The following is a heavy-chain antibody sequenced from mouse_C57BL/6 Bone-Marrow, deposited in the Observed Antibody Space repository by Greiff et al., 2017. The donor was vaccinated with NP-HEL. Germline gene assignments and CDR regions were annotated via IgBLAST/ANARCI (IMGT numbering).Heavy chain of an antibody. Sequence: QVQLQQPGAELVRPGTSVKLSCKASGYTFTSYWMHWVKQRPGQGLEWIGVIDPSDSYTKYNQKFKGKATLTVDTSSSTAYMQLSSLTSEDSAVYYCARNYDYDEDYAMDYWGQGTSVTVSS. CDR2: IDPSDSYT. V-gene: IGHV1-59*01. CDR1: GYTFTSYW. J-gene: IGHJ4*01. CDR3: ARNYDYDEDYAMDY. D-gene: IGHD2-4*01.